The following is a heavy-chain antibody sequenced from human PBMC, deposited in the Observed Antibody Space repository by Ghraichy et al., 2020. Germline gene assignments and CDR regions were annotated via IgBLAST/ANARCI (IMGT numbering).Heavy chain of an antibody. D-gene: IGHD6-19*01. CDR2: ISYDGSNK. CDR3: ARDSGVPAMVEGPTNIAVAGNEFDY. J-gene: IGHJ4*02. Sequence: LSLTCAASGFTFSSYAMHWVRQAPGKGLEWVAVISYDGSNKYYADSVKGRFTISRDNSKNTLYLQMNSLRAEDTAVYYCARDSGVPAMVEGPTNIAVAGNEFDYWGQGTLVTVSS. CDR1: GFTFSSYA. V-gene: IGHV3-30*04.